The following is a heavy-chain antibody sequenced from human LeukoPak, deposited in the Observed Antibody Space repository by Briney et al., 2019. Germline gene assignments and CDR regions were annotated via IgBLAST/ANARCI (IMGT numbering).Heavy chain of an antibody. CDR2: IYYSGNT. CDR3: ARVLYSSSWLALGYYFDY. CDR1: GDSISSGDYY. J-gene: IGHJ4*02. V-gene: IGHV4-30-4*01. D-gene: IGHD6-13*01. Sequence: PSETLSLTCTVSGDSISSGDYYWSWIRQPPGKGLEWIGYIYYSGNTYYNPSLKSRLTISVDTSKNQFSLKLSSVTAADTAVYYCARVLYSSSWLALGYYFDYWSQGTLVTVSS.